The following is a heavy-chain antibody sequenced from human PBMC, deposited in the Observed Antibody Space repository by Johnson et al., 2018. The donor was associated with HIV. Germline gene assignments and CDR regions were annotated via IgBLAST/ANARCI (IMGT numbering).Heavy chain of an antibody. CDR2: ISYDGNND. CDR3: ARALTTYAFDI. Sequence: HVQLVESGGGVVQPGRSLRLSCAASGFTFSRYGMHWVRQVQGKGLEWVAVISYDGNNDYYADSVKGRFTVSRDNSKSTLYLQMNSLRAEDTGLYYCARALTTYAFDIWGQGTMVTVSS. D-gene: IGHD4-17*01. CDR1: GFTFSRYG. V-gene: IGHV3-30*03. J-gene: IGHJ3*02.